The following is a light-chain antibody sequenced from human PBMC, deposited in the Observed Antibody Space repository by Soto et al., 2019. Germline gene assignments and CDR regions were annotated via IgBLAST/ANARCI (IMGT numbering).Light chain of an antibody. V-gene: IGKV3-15*01. CDR3: QQYNNWTFS. CDR2: DVS. CDR1: QGVTTN. Sequence: EIVMTQSPAALSVSPGERATLSCRAGQGVTTNFAWYQQKSGQYPRLLIYDVSIRATGVPARFSGTGSETDFNLTISGLQSEDSAVYFCQQYNNWTFSFGLGTKVDIK. J-gene: IGKJ3*01.